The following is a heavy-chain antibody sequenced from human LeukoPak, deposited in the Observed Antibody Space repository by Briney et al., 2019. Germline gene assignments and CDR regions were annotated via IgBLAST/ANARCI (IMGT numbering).Heavy chain of an antibody. J-gene: IGHJ4*02. CDR3: ASFLGGYSSFH. V-gene: IGHV3-66*02. CDR1: GFNVSSNY. Sequence: PGGSLRLSCAASGFNVSSNYMSWVRQAPGKGLEWVPVIFSGGSAYDVDSVKGRFTISRDNSKNTLYLQMNSLRVEDTAVYYCASFLGGYSSFHWGQGTLVAVSS. D-gene: IGHD3-22*01. CDR2: IFSGGSA.